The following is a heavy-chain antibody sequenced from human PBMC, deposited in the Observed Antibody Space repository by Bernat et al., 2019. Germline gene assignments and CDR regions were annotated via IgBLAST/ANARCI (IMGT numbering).Heavy chain of an antibody. Sequence: QVQLVESGGGVVQPGRSLRLSCAASGFTFSSYGMHWVRQAPGKGLGWVAVIWYDGSNKNYADSMESRFTISRDNSKNTLYLQMNSLRAEDTAVCYCARDSIGAQDYWGQGTLVTVSS. J-gene: IGHJ4*02. CDR2: IWYDGSNK. CDR3: ARDSIGAQDY. CDR1: GFTFSSYG. V-gene: IGHV3-33*01. D-gene: IGHD3-22*01.